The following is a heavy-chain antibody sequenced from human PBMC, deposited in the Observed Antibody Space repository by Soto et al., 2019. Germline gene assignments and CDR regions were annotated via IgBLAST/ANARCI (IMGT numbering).Heavy chain of an antibody. CDR3: ARAIEVAAAGTTQGAFDI. Sequence: VASVKVSCKASGYTFTGYYMHWVRQAPGQGLEWMGWIHHNSGGTNYAQKFQGRVTMTRDTSISTAYMELSRLRSDDTAVYYCARAIEVAAAGTTQGAFDIWGQGTMVTVSS. CDR2: IHHNSGGT. V-gene: IGHV1-2*02. D-gene: IGHD6-13*01. CDR1: GYTFTGYY. J-gene: IGHJ3*02.